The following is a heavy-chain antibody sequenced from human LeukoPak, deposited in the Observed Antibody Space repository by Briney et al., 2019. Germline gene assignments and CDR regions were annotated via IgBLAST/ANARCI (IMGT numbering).Heavy chain of an antibody. Sequence: SETLSLTCAVYGGSFSGYYWSWIRQPPGKGLEWIGEINHSGSTNYNPSLKSRVTISVDTSKNQFSLKLSSVTAADTAVYYCAGTGVVIAISRAFDIWGQGTMVTVSS. D-gene: IGHD2-21*01. CDR3: AGTGVVIAISRAFDI. V-gene: IGHV4-34*01. CDR2: INHSGST. CDR1: GGSFSGYY. J-gene: IGHJ3*02.